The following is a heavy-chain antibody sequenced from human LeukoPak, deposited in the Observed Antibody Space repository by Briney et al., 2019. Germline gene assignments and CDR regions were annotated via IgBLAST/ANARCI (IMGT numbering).Heavy chain of an antibody. V-gene: IGHV3-9*01. CDR3: AKDIVAVAGTDWFDP. Sequence: TGGSLRLSCAASGFTFSSYGMSWVRQAPGKGLEWVSGISWNSGSIGYADSVQVRFPISRDNAKNSLYLQMNSLRAEDTALYYCAKDIVAVAGTDWFDPWGQGTLVTVSS. CDR1: GFTFSSYG. D-gene: IGHD6-19*01. J-gene: IGHJ5*02. CDR2: ISWNSGSI.